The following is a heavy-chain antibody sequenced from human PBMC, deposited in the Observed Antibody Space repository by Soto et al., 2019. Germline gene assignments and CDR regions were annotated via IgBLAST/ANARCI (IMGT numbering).Heavy chain of an antibody. V-gene: IGHV4-31*03. CDR3: ARAYYDFWSGYFCWFDP. J-gene: IGHJ5*02. CDR1: GGSIGSGGYY. D-gene: IGHD3-3*01. Sequence: QVQLQESGPGLVKPSQTLSLTCTVSGGSIGSGGYYWSWIRQHPGKGLEWIGYIYYNGSTYYNPSLKSRVTISVDTSKNQFSLKLSSVTAADTAVYYCARAYYDFWSGYFCWFDPWGQGTLVTVSS. CDR2: IYYNGST.